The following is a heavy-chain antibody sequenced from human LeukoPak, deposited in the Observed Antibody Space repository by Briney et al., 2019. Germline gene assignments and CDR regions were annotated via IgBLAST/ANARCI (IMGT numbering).Heavy chain of an antibody. D-gene: IGHD2-15*01. V-gene: IGHV1-2*06. J-gene: IGHJ4*02. CDR2: INPNSGGT. Sequence: GASVKVSCKASGYTFTGYYMHWVRQAPGQGLEWMGRINPNSGGTNYAQKFQGRVTMTRDTSISTACMELSRLRSDDTAVYYCARGLHCSGGSCYSGFDYWGQGTLVTVSS. CDR1: GYTFTGYY. CDR3: ARGLHCSGGSCYSGFDY.